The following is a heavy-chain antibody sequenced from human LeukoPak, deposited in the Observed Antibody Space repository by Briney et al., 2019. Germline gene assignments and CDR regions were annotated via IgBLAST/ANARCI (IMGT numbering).Heavy chain of an antibody. J-gene: IGHJ4*02. CDR3: AKDGKFCSSSGCFAQADY. V-gene: IGHV3-74*01. Sequence: PGGSLRLSCAASGFTLTSYWMHWVRRAPGKGLVWVSRINSDGSSTDYADSVKGRFTISRDNAKNTLYLQMNSLGAEDTAVYYCAKDGKFCSSSGCFAQADYWGQGTLVTVSS. CDR2: INSDGSST. D-gene: IGHD2-2*01. CDR1: GFTLTSYW.